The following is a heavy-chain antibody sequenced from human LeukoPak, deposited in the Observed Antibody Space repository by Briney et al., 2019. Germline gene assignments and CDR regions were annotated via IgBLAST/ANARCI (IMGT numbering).Heavy chain of an antibody. J-gene: IGHJ4*02. D-gene: IGHD6-13*01. CDR3: ARVTGYRIEDYFDY. CDR1: GDSISSYY. CDR2: IYYSGST. Sequence: SETLSLTCTVSGDSISSYYWSWIRQPPGKGLEWIGYIYYSGSTNYNPSLKSRVTISVETSKNEFSLKLRSVTAADTAVYYCARVTGYRIEDYFDYWGQGTLVTVSS. V-gene: IGHV4-59*01.